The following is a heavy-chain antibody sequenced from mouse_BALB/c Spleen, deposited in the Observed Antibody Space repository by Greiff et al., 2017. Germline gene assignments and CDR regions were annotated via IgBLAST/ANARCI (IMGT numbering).Heavy chain of an antibody. CDR3: ARDLRRGLDY. CDR1: GFTFSSYA. D-gene: IGHD2-12*01. J-gene: IGHJ2*01. CDR2: ISSGGST. Sequence: EVKLVESGGGLVKPGGSLKLSCAASGFTFSSYAMSWVRQTPEKRLEWVASISSGGSTYYPDSVKGRFTISRDNARNILYLQMSSLRSEDTAMYYCARDLRRGLDYWGQGTTLTVSS. V-gene: IGHV5-6-5*01.